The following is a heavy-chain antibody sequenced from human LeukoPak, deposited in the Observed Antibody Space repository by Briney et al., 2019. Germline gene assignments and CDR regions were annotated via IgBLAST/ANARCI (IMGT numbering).Heavy chain of an antibody. J-gene: IGHJ4*02. CDR2: ISYDGSNK. CDR3: AKDRGAWEWEPLFYFDY. Sequence: GGSLRLSCAASGFTFSSYGMHWVRQAPGKGLEWVAVISYDGSNKYYADSVKGRFTISRDNSKNTLYLQMNSLRAEDTAVYYCAKDRGAWEWEPLFYFDYWGQGTLVTVSS. V-gene: IGHV3-30*18. CDR1: GFTFSSYG. D-gene: IGHD1-26*01.